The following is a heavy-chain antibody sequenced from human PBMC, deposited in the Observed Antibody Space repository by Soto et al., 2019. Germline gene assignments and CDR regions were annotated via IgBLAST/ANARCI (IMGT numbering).Heavy chain of an antibody. CDR2: IWYDGSNK. D-gene: IGHD6-13*01. Sequence: QVQLVESGGGVVQPGRSLRLSCAASGFTFSSYGMHWVRQAPGKGLEWVAVIWYDGSNKYYADSVKGRFTISRDNSKNTLYLQMNSPRAEDTAAYYCARDVAAAGFYYYYGMDVWGQGTTVTVSS. CDR1: GFTFSSYG. CDR3: ARDVAAAGFYYYYGMDV. V-gene: IGHV3-33*01. J-gene: IGHJ6*02.